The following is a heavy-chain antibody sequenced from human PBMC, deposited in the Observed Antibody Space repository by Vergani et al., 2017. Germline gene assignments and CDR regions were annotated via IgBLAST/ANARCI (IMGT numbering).Heavy chain of an antibody. V-gene: IGHV4-61*02. CDR1: GGSLSSGSYY. J-gene: IGHJ4*02. Sequence: QVQLQESGPGLVKPSQTLSLTCTVSGGSLSSGSYYWSWIRQPAGKGLEWIGRIYTSGSTNYNPSLKSRVTISVDTSKNQFSLKLSAVTAADTAVYYCARGGDNWNDHIDYWGQGTLVTVSS. CDR3: ARGGDNWNDHIDY. D-gene: IGHD1-20*01. CDR2: IYTSGST.